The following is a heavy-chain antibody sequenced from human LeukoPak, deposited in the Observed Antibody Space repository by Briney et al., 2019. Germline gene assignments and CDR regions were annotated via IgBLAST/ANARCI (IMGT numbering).Heavy chain of an antibody. CDR1: GGSISSYY. J-gene: IGHJ6*03. V-gene: IGHV4-59*01. CDR2: IYYSGST. Sequence: SETLSLTCTVSGGSISSYYWSWIRQPPGKGLEWIGYIYYSGSTNYNPSLKSRVTISVDTSKNQFSLKLSSVTAEDTAVYYCAREGDYYYYMDVWGKGTTVTISS. CDR3: AREGDYYYYMDV.